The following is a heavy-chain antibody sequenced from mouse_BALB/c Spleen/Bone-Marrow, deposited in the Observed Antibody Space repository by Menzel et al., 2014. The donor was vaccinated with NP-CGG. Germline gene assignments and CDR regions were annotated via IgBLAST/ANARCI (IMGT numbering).Heavy chain of an antibody. D-gene: IGHD2-3*01. CDR1: GYTFSSYV. CDR2: INPYNDGT. Sequence: EVQLQQSGPELGKPGASVKMSCKASGYTFSSYVIHWVKQKPGQGLEWIGYINPYNDGTKYNEKFKGKATLTSDKSSSTAYIVLSSLTSEDSAVYYCAREADGYYVGAMDYWGQGTSVTVSS. J-gene: IGHJ4*01. CDR3: AREADGYYVGAMDY. V-gene: IGHV1-14*01.